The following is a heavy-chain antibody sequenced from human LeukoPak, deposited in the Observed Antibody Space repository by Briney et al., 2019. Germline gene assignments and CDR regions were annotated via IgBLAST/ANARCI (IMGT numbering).Heavy chain of an antibody. CDR1: GYTFTGYY. D-gene: IGHD3-22*01. V-gene: IGHV1-2*06. J-gene: IGHJ4*02. Sequence: ASVKVSCKASGYTFTGYYMHWVRQAPGQGLEWMGRINPNSGGTNYAQKFQGRVTMTRDTSTSTAYMELSRLRSDDTAVYYCARGRYDSSGFTFDYWGQGTLVTVSS. CDR3: ARGRYDSSGFTFDY. CDR2: INPNSGGT.